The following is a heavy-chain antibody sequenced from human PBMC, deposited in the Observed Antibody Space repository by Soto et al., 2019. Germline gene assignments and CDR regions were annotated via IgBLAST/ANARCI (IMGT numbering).Heavy chain of an antibody. Sequence: PGESLKISCKGSGYSFTSYWIGWVRQMPGKGLEWMGITYPGDSDTRYSPSFQGQVTISADKSISTAYLQWSSLKASDTAMYYCARRSSGYYYGSEAFDIWGQGTMVTVSS. D-gene: IGHD3-22*01. J-gene: IGHJ3*02. CDR1: GYSFTSYW. CDR3: ARRSSGYYYGSEAFDI. V-gene: IGHV5-51*01. CDR2: TYPGDSDT.